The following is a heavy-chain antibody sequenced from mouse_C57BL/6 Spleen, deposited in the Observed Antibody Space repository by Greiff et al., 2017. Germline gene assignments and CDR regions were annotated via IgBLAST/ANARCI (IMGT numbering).Heavy chain of an antibody. Sequence: VQLQQSGAELVKPGASVKISCKASGYAFSSYWMNWVKQRPGKGLEWIGQIYPGDGDTNYNGKFKGTATLTADKSSSTAYMQLSSLTSEDSAVYFCARVGYYVHYAMDYWGQGTSVTVSS. D-gene: IGHD2-3*01. CDR1: GYAFSSYW. V-gene: IGHV1-80*01. CDR3: ARVGYYVHYAMDY. CDR2: IYPGDGDT. J-gene: IGHJ4*01.